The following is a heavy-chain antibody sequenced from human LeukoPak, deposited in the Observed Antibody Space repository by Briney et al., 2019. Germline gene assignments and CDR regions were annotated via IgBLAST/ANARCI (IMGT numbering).Heavy chain of an antibody. CDR2: ISGSGGTT. CDR1: GFTVSSNY. Sequence: PGGSLRLSCAASGFTVSSNYMSWVRQAPGKGLEWVSGISGSGGTTYYADSVKGRFTISRDNSKNTLYLQINTLRPEDTAMYYCAKAIVAGAPGRFDYWGQGTLVTVSS. J-gene: IGHJ4*02. CDR3: AKAIVAGAPGRFDY. V-gene: IGHV3-23*01. D-gene: IGHD2-2*01.